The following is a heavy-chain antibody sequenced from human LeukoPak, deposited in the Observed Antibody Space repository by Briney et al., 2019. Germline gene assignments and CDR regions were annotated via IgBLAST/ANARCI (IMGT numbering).Heavy chain of an antibody. CDR3: ATAMDWGSRWYFDL. D-gene: IGHD3/OR15-3a*01. J-gene: IGHJ2*01. V-gene: IGHV4-59*01. CDR1: GASINNYY. Sequence: SETLSLTCTVSGASINNYYWNWIRQPPGKGLEWLGYISYSGSTNYSPSLRSRVSMSLDTSKNQSSLRLNSVTAADTAVYYCATAMDWGSRWYFDLWSRGTLVTVSS. CDR2: ISYSGST.